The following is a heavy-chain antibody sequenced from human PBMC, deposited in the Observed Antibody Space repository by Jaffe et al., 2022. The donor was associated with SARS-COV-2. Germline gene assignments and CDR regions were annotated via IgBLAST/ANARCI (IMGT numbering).Heavy chain of an antibody. J-gene: IGHJ5*02. D-gene: IGHD3-10*01. Sequence: EVQLVESGGGLVQPGGSLRLSCAASGFIFNSYSMSWVRQAPGKGLEWVANIKQDGSEKFYVDSVKGRFTISRDNAKNSLYLQMNSLGAEDTAVYYCARGRGVPGAIRFDHWGQGTLVTVSS. CDR3: ARGRGVPGAIRFDH. CDR1: GFIFNSYS. CDR2: IKQDGSEK. V-gene: IGHV3-7*01.